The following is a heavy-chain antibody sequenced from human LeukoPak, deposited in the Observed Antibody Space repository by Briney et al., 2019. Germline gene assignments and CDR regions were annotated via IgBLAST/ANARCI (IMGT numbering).Heavy chain of an antibody. CDR2: IYPGDSDT. V-gene: IGHV5-51*01. Sequence: GESLKISCKGSGYSFTSYWIGWVRQMPGKGLEWMGIIYPGDSDTRYSPSFQGQVTISADKSISTAYLQWSSLKASDTAMYYCARQHCSSTSCYTAVDYWGQGTLVTVSS. J-gene: IGHJ4*02. CDR3: ARQHCSSTSCYTAVDY. D-gene: IGHD2-2*02. CDR1: GYSFTSYW.